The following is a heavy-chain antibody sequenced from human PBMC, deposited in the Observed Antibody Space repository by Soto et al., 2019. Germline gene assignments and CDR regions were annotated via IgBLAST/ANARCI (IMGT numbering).Heavy chain of an antibody. CDR3: ARALVATTALDY. J-gene: IGHJ4*02. V-gene: IGHV1-69*12. CDR1: GGTFSSYD. CDR2: IIPIVGTA. D-gene: IGHD5-12*01. Sequence: QVQLVQSGAEVKKPGSSVNVSCKASGGTFSSYDISWVRQAPGQGLEWMGGIIPIVGTANYAQKFRGRVTITADESTSRACMELSSLRSEDTAVYYCARALVATTALDYGGQGTLVTVSS.